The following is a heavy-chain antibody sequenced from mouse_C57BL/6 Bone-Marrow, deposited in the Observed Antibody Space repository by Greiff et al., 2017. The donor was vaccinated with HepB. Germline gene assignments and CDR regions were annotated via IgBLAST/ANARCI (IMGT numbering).Heavy chain of an antibody. CDR2: IYPGDGDT. Sequence: QVQLQQSGPELVKPGASVKISCKASGYAFSSSWMNWVKQRPGKGLEWIGRIYPGDGDTNYNGKFKGKATLTADKSSSTAYMQLSSLTSEDSAVYFCARHGSSYVFAYWGQGTLVTVSA. CDR3: ARHGSSYVFAY. V-gene: IGHV1-82*01. CDR1: GYAFSSSW. J-gene: IGHJ3*01. D-gene: IGHD1-1*01.